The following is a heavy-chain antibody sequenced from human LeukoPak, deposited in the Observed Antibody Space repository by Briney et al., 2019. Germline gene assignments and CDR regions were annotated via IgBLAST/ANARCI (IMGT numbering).Heavy chain of an antibody. Sequence: SETLSLTCTVSGGSISSYYWSWIRQPPGKGLEWIGYTHYSGSTDYNPSLKTRVTISVDTSKNQFSLKLSSVTAADTAVYYCARGAAGTVPFDYWGQGTLVTVSS. CDR1: GGSISSYY. J-gene: IGHJ4*02. V-gene: IGHV4-59*08. CDR2: THYSGST. D-gene: IGHD6-13*01. CDR3: ARGAAGTVPFDY.